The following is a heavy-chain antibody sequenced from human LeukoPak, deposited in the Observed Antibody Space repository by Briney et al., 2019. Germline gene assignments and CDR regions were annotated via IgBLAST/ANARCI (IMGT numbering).Heavy chain of an antibody. CDR2: ISGGGGTT. D-gene: IGHD1-26*01. V-gene: IGHV3-23*01. CDR1: GFTFSSCA. J-gene: IGHJ4*02. CDR3: AKGYSGSYLDY. Sequence: GGPLRLSCAASGFTFSSCAMTWVRQAPGKGLEWVSVISGGGGTTYYADSVKGRFTISRDNSENTLYLQMNSLRAEDTAVYYCAKGYSGSYLDYWGQGTLVTVSS.